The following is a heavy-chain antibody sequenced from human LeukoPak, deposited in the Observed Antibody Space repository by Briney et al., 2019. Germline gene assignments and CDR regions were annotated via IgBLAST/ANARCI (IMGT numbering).Heavy chain of an antibody. CDR3: AGEHYDILTGYYMSYFDY. V-gene: IGHV1-69*05. Sequence: ASVKVSCKASGGTFSCYAISRVRQAPGQGLEWMGGIIPIFGTANCAQKFQGRVAITTDESTSTAYMELSSLRSEDTAVYYCAGEHYDILTGYYMSYFDYWGQGTLVTVSS. J-gene: IGHJ4*02. CDR1: GGTFSCYA. CDR2: IIPIFGTA. D-gene: IGHD3-9*01.